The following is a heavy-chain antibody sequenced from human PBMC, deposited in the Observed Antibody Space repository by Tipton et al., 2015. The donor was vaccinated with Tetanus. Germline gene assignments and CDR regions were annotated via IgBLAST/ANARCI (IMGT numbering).Heavy chain of an antibody. Sequence: TLSLTCSVSGASISSGGYFWNWIRHRPGQGLEWIGYIYYSGRTQYNPSLKSRVTISVDTAKNQFSLQLSSVTAADTAVYYCARTTRRWLHPDYWGQGTLVTVSS. J-gene: IGHJ4*02. CDR1: GASISSGGYF. CDR3: ARTTRRWLHPDY. V-gene: IGHV4-61*08. CDR2: IYYSGRT. D-gene: IGHD5-24*01.